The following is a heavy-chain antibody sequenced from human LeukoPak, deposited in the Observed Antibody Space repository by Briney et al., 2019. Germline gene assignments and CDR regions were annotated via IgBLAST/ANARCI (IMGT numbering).Heavy chain of an antibody. V-gene: IGHV3-7*01. D-gene: IGHD2-21*02. J-gene: IGHJ1*01. CDR3: ATWGDTTAEYFQR. Sequence: GGSLRLSCAASGFTFSSYWMNWVRQAPGKGLEWVAHINPDGRDTYYVDSVKGRFTISRDNAQNSMYLQMNSLRVEDTAVYYCATWGDTTAEYFQRWGQGTLVTVSS. CDR1: GFTFSSYW. CDR2: INPDGRDT.